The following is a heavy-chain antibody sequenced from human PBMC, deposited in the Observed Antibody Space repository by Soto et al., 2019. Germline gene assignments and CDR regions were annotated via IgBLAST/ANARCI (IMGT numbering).Heavy chain of an antibody. CDR1: GGSISSGGYY. Sequence: SETLSLTCTVSGGSISSGGYYWSWIRQHPGKGLEWIGYIYYSGSTYYNPSLKSRVTISVGTSKNQFSLKLSSVTAADTAVYYCARGDYGDYYYYYMDVSGKGTTVTVSS. V-gene: IGHV4-31*03. CDR3: ARGDYGDYYYYYMDV. D-gene: IGHD4-17*01. J-gene: IGHJ6*03. CDR2: IYYSGST.